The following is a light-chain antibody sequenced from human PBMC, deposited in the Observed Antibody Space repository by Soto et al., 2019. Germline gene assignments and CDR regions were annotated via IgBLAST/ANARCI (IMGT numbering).Light chain of an antibody. J-gene: IGLJ2*01. CDR1: SSDIGNYNL. V-gene: IGLV2-23*01. CDR2: EGS. CDR3: CSFAGSSPS. Sequence: QSALTQPASVSGSPGQSITISCTGTSSDIGNYNLVSWYQQHPGEAPKLMIYEGSKRPSGVSNRFSASKSGNTASLTISGRQAEDEADYYCCSFAGSSPSFGGGTKLTVL.